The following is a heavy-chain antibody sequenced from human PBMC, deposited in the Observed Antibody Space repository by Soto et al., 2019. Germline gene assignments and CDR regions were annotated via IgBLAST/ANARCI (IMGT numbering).Heavy chain of an antibody. J-gene: IGHJ4*02. Sequence: EVQLVECGGGLVKPGGSLRLTCAASGFTLSTYSMNWVRQAPGKGLEWVSDITTSSSFRFYADSVKGRFTISRDDAKNSLYLQMNSLRAEDTGVYYCARDLGVALATLTLDYWGQGTLVTVSS. CDR3: ARDLGVALATLTLDY. CDR1: GFTLSTYS. CDR2: ITTSSSFR. V-gene: IGHV3-21*01. D-gene: IGHD2-15*01.